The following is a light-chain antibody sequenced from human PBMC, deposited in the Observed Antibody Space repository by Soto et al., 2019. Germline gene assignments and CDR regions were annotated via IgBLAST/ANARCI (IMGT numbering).Light chain of an antibody. CDR3: HQYHNWLWT. Sequence: EIVLTQSPGTLSLSPGERATLSCRASQSVSSSYLAWYQQKPGQAPRLLIYGASNRATGIPARFSGSGSGTQFTLTISSLQSEDFAVYYCHQYHNWLWTFGQGTKADIK. CDR1: QSVSSSY. J-gene: IGKJ1*01. CDR2: GAS. V-gene: IGKV3D-15*01.